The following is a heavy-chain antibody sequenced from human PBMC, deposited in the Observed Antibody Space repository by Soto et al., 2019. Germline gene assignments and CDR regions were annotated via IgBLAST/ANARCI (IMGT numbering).Heavy chain of an antibody. CDR2: IVSGGRP. CDR1: GASIAHRSYY. Sequence: SETLSFTCSISGASIAHRSYYRSWVRQARRKSQEWIGYIVSGGRPFYNPSLKSRVTLSVDTAKNQFSLKLSSVTAAATSVCCCARDSGEALNEWGPGALVTVSS. CDR3: ARDSGEALNE. D-gene: IGHD2-15*01. V-gene: IGHV4-31*03. J-gene: IGHJ4*02.